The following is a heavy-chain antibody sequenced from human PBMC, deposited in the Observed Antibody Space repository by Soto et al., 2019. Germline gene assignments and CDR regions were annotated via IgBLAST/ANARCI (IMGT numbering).Heavy chain of an antibody. D-gene: IGHD1-26*01. Sequence: LSLTCAISGDSVSRNSAAWNWIRQSPSRGREWLGRTYYRSKWYNDYAVSVKSRITINPDTSKNQFSLQLNSVTPEDTAVYYCARERWWGLRGLFAYWRQRPLATVSS. J-gene: IGHJ4*02. CDR2: TYYRSKWYN. CDR3: ARERWWGLRGLFAY. V-gene: IGHV6-1*01. CDR1: GDSVSRNSAA.